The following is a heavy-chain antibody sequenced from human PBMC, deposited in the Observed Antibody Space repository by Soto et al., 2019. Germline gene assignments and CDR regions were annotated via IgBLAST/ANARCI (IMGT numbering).Heavy chain of an antibody. Sequence: GGSLRLSCAASGFTFSNAWMNWDRQAPGKGLEWVGRIKSKTDGGTIDYAAPVKGRFTISRDDSKNTLYLQMNSLKTEDTAVYYCTPLYYDSSRRAFDIWGPGTMVTVSS. CDR3: TPLYYDSSRRAFDI. V-gene: IGHV3-15*07. CDR1: GFTFSNAW. J-gene: IGHJ3*02. D-gene: IGHD3-22*01. CDR2: IKSKTDGGTI.